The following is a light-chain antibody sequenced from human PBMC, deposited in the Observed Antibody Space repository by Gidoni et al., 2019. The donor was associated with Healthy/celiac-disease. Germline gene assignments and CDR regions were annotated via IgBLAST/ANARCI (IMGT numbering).Light chain of an antibody. CDR3: QRSYSTPLT. CDR1: QSISSY. CDR2: AAS. J-gene: IGKJ4*01. V-gene: IGKV1-39*01. Sequence: DTQMTQSPSPLSASVRDRVTITCRASQSISSYLNWYQRNVGKAPKFLIYAASSLQSGVPSRFSSSGSRTDFTLTISSLQPEDFASYYCQRSYSTPLTFGGGTKVEIK.